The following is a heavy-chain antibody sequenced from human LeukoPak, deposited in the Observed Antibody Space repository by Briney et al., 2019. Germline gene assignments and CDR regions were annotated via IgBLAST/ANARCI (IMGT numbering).Heavy chain of an antibody. CDR1: GGSISSYY. D-gene: IGHD2-2*01. CDR2: IYYSESS. V-gene: IGHV4-59*01. Sequence: PSETLSLTCNVSGGSISSYYWSWIRQPPGKGLEWIGYIYYSESSNYNPSLKSRVTISVDTSKNQFSLKLSSVTAADTAVYYCARAGYCRSSGCFYYYGMDVWGRGTTVTVSS. J-gene: IGHJ6*02. CDR3: ARAGYCRSSGCFYYYGMDV.